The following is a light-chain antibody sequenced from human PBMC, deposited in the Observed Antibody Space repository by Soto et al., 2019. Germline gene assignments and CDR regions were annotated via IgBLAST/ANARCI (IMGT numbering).Light chain of an antibody. J-gene: IGKJ1*01. Sequence: EIVMTQSPATLSVSPGERVSLSCRASQGVGSTLAWYRQQPGQAPRLLIYGASTRATGIPARFSGSGSGTEFTLTISSMQPDDLATYYCQQYHGFSRTFGQGTKVDI. CDR2: GAS. CDR3: QQYHGFSRT. CDR1: QGVGST. V-gene: IGKV3-15*01.